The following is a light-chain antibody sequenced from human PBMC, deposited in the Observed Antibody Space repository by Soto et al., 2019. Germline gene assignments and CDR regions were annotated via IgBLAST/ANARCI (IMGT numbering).Light chain of an antibody. J-gene: IGLJ3*02. Sequence: QSVLTQPPSASGTPGQRVTISCSGSGSNIGSNYVYWYQQLPGTAPKLLIYRNDQRPSGVPDRFSGSKSGTSASLAISGLRSDDEADYYCAAWDDSLSGVVFGGGTQLTV. CDR2: RND. CDR3: AAWDDSLSGVV. CDR1: GSNIGSNY. V-gene: IGLV1-47*01.